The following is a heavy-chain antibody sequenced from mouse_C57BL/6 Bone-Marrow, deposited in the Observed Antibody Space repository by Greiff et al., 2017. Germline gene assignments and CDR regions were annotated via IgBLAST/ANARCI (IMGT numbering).Heavy chain of an antibody. CDR1: GFTFSSYG. D-gene: IGHD2-2*01. CDR2: ISSGGSYT. V-gene: IGHV5-6*01. J-gene: IGHJ4*01. Sequence: EVQGVESGGDLVKPGGSLKLSCAASGFTFSSYGMSWVRQTPDKRLEWVATISSGGSYTYSPDSVKGRFTISRDNAKNTLYLQMSSLKSEDTAVYYCARQGGYLAMDYWGQGTSVTVSS. CDR3: ARQGGYLAMDY.